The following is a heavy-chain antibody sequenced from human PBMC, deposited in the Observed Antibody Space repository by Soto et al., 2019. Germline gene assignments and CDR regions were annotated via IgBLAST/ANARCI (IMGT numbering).Heavy chain of an antibody. D-gene: IGHD4-17*01. CDR3: ARENAYGDYGMDV. CDR2: ISSSSSYI. CDR1: GFTFSSYS. J-gene: IGHJ6*02. V-gene: IGHV3-21*01. Sequence: EVQLVESGGGLVKPGGSLRLSCAASGFTFSSYSMNWVRQAPGKGLEWVSSISSSSSYIYYADSVKGRSTISRDNAKNSLYLQMNSLRAEDTAVYYCARENAYGDYGMDVWGQGTTVTVSS.